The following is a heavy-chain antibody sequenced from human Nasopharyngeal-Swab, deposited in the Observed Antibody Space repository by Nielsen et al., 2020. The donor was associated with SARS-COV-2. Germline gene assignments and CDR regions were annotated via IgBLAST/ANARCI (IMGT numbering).Heavy chain of an antibody. J-gene: IGHJ6*03. Sequence: WIRQPPGKGLEWVAVISYDGSNKYYADSVKGRFTISRDNSKNTLYLQMNSLRAEDTAVYYCAKAALIGNYFYYYYYMDVWGEGTTVTVSS. D-gene: IGHD1-26*01. CDR3: AKAALIGNYFYYYYYMDV. CDR2: ISYDGSNK. V-gene: IGHV3-30*18.